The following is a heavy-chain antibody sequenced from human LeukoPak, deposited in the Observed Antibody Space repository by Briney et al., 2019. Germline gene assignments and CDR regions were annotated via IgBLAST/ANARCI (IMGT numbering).Heavy chain of an antibody. V-gene: IGHV3-7*01. J-gene: IGHJ4*02. CDR3: ARDERYDFWSGYLYYFDY. D-gene: IGHD3-3*01. CDR2: IKQDGGEK. Sequence: GGSLRLSCAASGFILSTYWMTWVRQAPGKGLEWVAIIKQDGGEKYYVDSVKGRFTISRDNAKNSLYLQMNSLRAEDTAVYYCARDERYDFWSGYLYYFDYWGQGTLVTVSS. CDR1: GFILSTYW.